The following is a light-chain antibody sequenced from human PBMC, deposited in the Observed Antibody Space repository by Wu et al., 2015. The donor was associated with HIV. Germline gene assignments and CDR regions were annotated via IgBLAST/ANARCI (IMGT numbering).Light chain of an antibody. CDR1: QAISGY. V-gene: IGKV1-27*01. CDR2: AAS. CDR3: QKYNTAPWT. J-gene: IGKJ1*01. Sequence: DIQMTQSPTSLSASVGDRVTITCRASQAISGYLAWYQQKPGKAPQLLVFAASTLQSGVPSRFSGSGSGTDFTLTINSLHPEDVGTYYCQKYNTAPWTFGQGTKVEMK.